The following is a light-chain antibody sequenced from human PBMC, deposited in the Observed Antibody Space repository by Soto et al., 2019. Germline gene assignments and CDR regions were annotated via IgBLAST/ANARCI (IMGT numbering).Light chain of an antibody. CDR3: QQYGSSPYT. CDR1: QSVSRSY. V-gene: IGKV3-20*01. Sequence: EIVLTQSPGTLSLSPGERATLSCRASQSVSRSYLAWYQQNPGQPPSLLIYATSSRATGIPDRFSGSGSGTDFTLTISRLEPEDFAVYYYQQYGSSPYTFGQGTKLEMK. J-gene: IGKJ2*01. CDR2: ATS.